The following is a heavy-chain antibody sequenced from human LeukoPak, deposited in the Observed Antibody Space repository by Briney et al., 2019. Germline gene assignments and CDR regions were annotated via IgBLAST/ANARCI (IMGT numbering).Heavy chain of an antibody. CDR2: ISAYNGNT. J-gene: IGHJ4*02. CDR1: GYTFTSYG. Sequence: ASVTVSCKASGYTFTSYGISWVRQAPGRGIEWMGWISAYNGNTNYAQKLQGRVTMTTDTSTSTAYMELRSLRSDDTAVYYCARDPEPTGSIDYWGQGTLVTVSS. CDR3: ARDPEPTGSIDY. V-gene: IGHV1-18*01.